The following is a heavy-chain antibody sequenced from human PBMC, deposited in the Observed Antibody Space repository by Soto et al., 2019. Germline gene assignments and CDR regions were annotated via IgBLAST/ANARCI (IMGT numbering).Heavy chain of an antibody. CDR3: ARGIRGHYGSDV. CDR2: VKSDGST. Sequence: EVQLVESGGDLVQPGGSLRLSCAASGFIFSSYWMHWVRQAPGKGLVWVSRVKSDGSTYYADSVKGRFTISRDNAKITLYLQMKSLTVEDTAVYYCARGIRGHYGSDVWGQGTMVTVSS. CDR1: GFIFSSYW. V-gene: IGHV3-74*01. J-gene: IGHJ3*01. D-gene: IGHD5-12*01.